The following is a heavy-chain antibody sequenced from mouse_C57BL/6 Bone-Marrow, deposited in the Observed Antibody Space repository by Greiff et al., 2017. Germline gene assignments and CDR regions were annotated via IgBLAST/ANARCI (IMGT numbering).Heavy chain of an antibody. CDR3: AIYPYYFDY. J-gene: IGHJ2*01. V-gene: IGHV5-6*01. CDR2: ISSGGSYT. CDR1: GFTFSSYG. Sequence: EVKVVESGGDLVKPGGSLKLSCAASGFTFSSYGMSWVRQTPDQRLEWVATISSGGSYTDYPDSVKGRFTFSRDTAKNTLYLQMSSLKSEDTAMYYCAIYPYYFDYWGQGTTVTVSS.